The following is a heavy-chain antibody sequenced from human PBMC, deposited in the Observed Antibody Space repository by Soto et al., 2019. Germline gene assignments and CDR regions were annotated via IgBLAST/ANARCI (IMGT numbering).Heavy chain of an antibody. CDR2: ISGYNGNT. J-gene: IGHJ4*02. D-gene: IGHD3-16*01. V-gene: IGHV1-18*01. Sequence: QVQLVQSGAEVKNPGASVKVSCKASGYSFTNYGVGWVRQAPGQGLEWMGWISGYNGNTNYAEKVQGRITLTTDTSTSTAYIELRSLRSDDTAVYYCAREMAGRGGEYDYWAQGTLVTVSS. CDR3: AREMAGRGGEYDY. CDR1: GYSFTNYG.